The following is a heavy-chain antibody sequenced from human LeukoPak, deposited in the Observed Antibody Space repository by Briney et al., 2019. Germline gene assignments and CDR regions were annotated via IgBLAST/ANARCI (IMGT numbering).Heavy chain of an antibody. D-gene: IGHD1-26*01. J-gene: IGHJ5*02. CDR2: ISGSGGST. CDR3: AKGTSGGYYH. CDR1: GFTFSSYA. Sequence: GGSLRLSCAASGFTFSSYAMSWVRQTPGKGLEWVSGISGSGGSTHYADSVKGRFTISRDNSKNTLYLQMNSLRAEDTAVYYCAKGTSGGYYHWGQGTLVTVSS. V-gene: IGHV3-23*01.